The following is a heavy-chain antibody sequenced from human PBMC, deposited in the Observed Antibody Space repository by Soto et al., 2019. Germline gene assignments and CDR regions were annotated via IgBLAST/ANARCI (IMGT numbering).Heavy chain of an antibody. Sequence: ASVKVSCKASGYTFTSYGISWVRQAPGQGLEWMGWISAYNGNTYYAQKLQGRVTMTTDTSTSTAYMELRSLRSDDTAVYYCARPGYDILTGSQYYFDYWGQGTLVTVSS. D-gene: IGHD3-9*01. CDR1: GYTFTSYG. J-gene: IGHJ4*02. CDR2: ISAYNGNT. V-gene: IGHV1-18*01. CDR3: ARPGYDILTGSQYYFDY.